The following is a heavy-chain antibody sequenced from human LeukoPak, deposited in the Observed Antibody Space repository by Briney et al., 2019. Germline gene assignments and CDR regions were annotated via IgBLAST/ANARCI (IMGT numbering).Heavy chain of an antibody. V-gene: IGHV1-18*01. CDR1: VYTFTTYG. CDR3: ARGPYYYDSSGYYFGY. D-gene: IGHD3-22*01. CDR2: ISAYNGNT. Sequence: GASVSVSYTPSVYTFTTYGISWVRQAPGQGRKGRGWISAYNGNTNYAPKLQGRVTITTDTSTNPGYMELRSRRSDDTAVYYCARGPYYYDSSGYYFGYWVQGTRVTVSS. J-gene: IGHJ4*02.